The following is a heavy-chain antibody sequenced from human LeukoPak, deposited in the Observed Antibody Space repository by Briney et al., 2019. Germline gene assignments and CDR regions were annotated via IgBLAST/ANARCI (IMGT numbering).Heavy chain of an antibody. Sequence: SETLSLTCAVYGGSFSGYYWTWIRQPPGKGLEWIGEISHSERTNSNPSLKSRVTMSLDTSKNQFSLKLTSVTASDTAVYYCARLRQIVAANADPSSVFDHWGQGTLVTVSS. CDR3: ARLRQIVAANADPSSVFDH. J-gene: IGHJ4*02. CDR2: ISHSERT. V-gene: IGHV4-34*01. D-gene: IGHD6-25*01. CDR1: GGSFSGYY.